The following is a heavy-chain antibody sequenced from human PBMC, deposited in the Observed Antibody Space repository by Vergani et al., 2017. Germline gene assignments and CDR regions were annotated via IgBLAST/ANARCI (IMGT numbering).Heavy chain of an antibody. CDR1: GGPFSSYT. V-gene: IGHV1-69*02. J-gene: IGHJ4*02. Sequence: QVQLVQSGAEVKKLGSSVKVSCKASGGPFSSYTISWVRPAPGQGLEWMGRIIPILVIANYAQQFQDIVTITADKSTSTAYMGLSSLRSKVTAVYYCARAAVAGRIDYGSQGTLVTVSS. CDR2: IIPILVIA. D-gene: IGHD6-19*01. CDR3: ARAAVAGRIDY.